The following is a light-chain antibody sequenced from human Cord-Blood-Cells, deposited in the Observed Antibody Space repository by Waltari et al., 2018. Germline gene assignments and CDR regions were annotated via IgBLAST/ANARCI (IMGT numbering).Light chain of an antibody. CDR1: QSISSY. J-gene: IGKJ1*01. CDR2: AAS. CDR3: QQSYSTPWT. V-gene: IGKV1-39*01. Sequence: DIQMTQSPSSLSASVGDRVTITCRASQSISSYLNWYQQKPGKSPKLLLYAASSLQSWVPSRFSGSGSGTDFTLTISSLQPEDFATDYCQQSYSTPWTFGQGTKVEIK.